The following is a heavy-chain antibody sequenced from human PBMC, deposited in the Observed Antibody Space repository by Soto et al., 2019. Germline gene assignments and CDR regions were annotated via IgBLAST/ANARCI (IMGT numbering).Heavy chain of an antibody. CDR1: GGSISSGDYY. CDR2: IYYSGST. V-gene: IGHV4-61*08. CDR3: ARADSLWFGELLSTYFDY. D-gene: IGHD3-10*01. Sequence: SETLSLTCTVSGGSISSGDYYWSWIRQPPGKGLEWIGYIYYSGSTNYNPSLKSRVTISVDTSKNQFSLKLSSVTAADTAVYYCARADSLWFGELLSTYFDYWGQGTLVTVST. J-gene: IGHJ4*02.